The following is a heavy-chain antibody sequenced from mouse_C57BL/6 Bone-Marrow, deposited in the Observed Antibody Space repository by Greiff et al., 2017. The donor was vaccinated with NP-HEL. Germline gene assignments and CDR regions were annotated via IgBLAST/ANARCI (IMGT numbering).Heavy chain of an antibody. CDR2: IDPSDSYT. J-gene: IGHJ1*03. CDR3: APYDYDEGYWYFDV. CDR1: GYTFTSYW. V-gene: IGHV1-59*01. D-gene: IGHD2-4*01. Sequence: QVQLQQPGAELVRPGTSVKLSCKASGYTFTSYWMHWVQQRPGQGLEWIGVIDPSDSYTNYNQKFKGKATLTVDTSSSTAYMQLSSLTSEDSAVYYCAPYDYDEGYWYFDVWGTGTTVTVSS.